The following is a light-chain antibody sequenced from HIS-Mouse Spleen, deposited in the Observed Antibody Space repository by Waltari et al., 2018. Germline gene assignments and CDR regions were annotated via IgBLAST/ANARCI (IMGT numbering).Light chain of an antibody. J-gene: IGLJ1*01. CDR3: SSYTSSSTV. CDR1: SSDVGSYNR. CDR2: EVS. Sequence: QSALTQPPSVSGSPGQSVTISCPGTSSDVGSYNRLSWYQQPPGTAPKLRIYEVSNRPSGVPDRFSGSKSGNTASLTISGLQAEDEADYYCSSYTSSSTVFGTGTKVTVL. V-gene: IGLV2-18*02.